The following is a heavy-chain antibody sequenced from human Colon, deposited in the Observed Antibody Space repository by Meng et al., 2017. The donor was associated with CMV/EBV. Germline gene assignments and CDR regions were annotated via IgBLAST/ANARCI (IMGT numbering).Heavy chain of an antibody. D-gene: IGHD1-1*01. CDR2: IDPDGTDT. V-gene: IGHV3-74*01. CDR3: ARGYNTVDH. Sequence: GGSLRLSCAASGFTLSNYWMHWVRQAPGKGLEWVSQIDPDGTDTTYADSVKGRFTVSRDNARDSLYLQMNSLRVEDTAVYFCARGYNTVDHWGQGRLVTVSS. J-gene: IGHJ4*02. CDR1: GFTLSNYW.